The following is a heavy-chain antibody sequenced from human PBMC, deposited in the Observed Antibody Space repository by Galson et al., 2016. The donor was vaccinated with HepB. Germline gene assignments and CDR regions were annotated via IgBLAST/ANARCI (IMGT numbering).Heavy chain of an antibody. V-gene: IGHV3-23*01. CDR2: ISRSGDST. D-gene: IGHD1-26*01. CDR3: VQGSTAPAV. J-gene: IGHJ6*04. Sequence: SLRLSCAASGFTFNNYGMTWVRQAPGKGLEVVSSISRSGDSTDYADSVKGRFTISRDNSKNNLPLQMNSLRAADTAVYYCVQGSTAPAVWGKGTTVTVSS. CDR1: GFTFNNYG.